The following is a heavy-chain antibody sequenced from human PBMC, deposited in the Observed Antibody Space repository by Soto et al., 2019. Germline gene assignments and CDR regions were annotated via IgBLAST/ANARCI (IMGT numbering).Heavy chain of an antibody. J-gene: IGHJ5*02. CDR1: GYTFTSYD. Sequence: QVQLVQSGAEVKKPGASVKVSCKASGYTFTSYDINWVRQATGQGLEWMGWMNPNSGNTGYAQKFQGRHTMTRNTSISTAYMELSSLRSKDTAVYYCARRSYSSSWYGRYNWFDPWGQGTLVTVSS. D-gene: IGHD6-13*01. V-gene: IGHV1-8*01. CDR2: MNPNSGNT. CDR3: ARRSYSSSWYGRYNWFDP.